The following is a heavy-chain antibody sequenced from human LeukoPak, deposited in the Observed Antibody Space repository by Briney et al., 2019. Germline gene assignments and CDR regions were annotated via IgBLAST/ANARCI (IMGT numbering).Heavy chain of an antibody. Sequence: ASVKVSCKASGYTFTSYDINWVRQATGQGLEWMGWMNPNSGNTGCAQKFQGRVTMTRNTSISTAYMELSSLRSEDTAVYYCARGMPYGSGSSSSFDYWGQGTLVTVSS. V-gene: IGHV1-8*01. CDR3: ARGMPYGSGSSSSFDY. CDR2: MNPNSGNT. J-gene: IGHJ4*02. CDR1: GYTFTSYD. D-gene: IGHD3-10*01.